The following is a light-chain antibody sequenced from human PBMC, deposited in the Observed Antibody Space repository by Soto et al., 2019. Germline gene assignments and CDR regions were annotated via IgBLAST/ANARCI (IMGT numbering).Light chain of an antibody. CDR2: EVS. J-gene: IGLJ2*01. CDR1: SSDVGGYNY. Sequence: QSVLTQPPSASGSPGQSVTISCTGTSSDVGGYNYVSWYQQHPGKAPKVMIYEVSKRPSGVPDRFSGSKSGNTASLTVSGLQAEDEADYYCSSYADSNSLIFGGGTKVTVL. V-gene: IGLV2-8*01. CDR3: SSYADSNSLI.